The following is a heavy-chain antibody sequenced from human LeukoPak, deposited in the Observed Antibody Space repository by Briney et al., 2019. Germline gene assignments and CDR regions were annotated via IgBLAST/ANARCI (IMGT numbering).Heavy chain of an antibody. J-gene: IGHJ5*02. Sequence: GGSLRLSCAASGFTFSSSAMSWVRQAPGKGLEWVSSISGSGGSTYYADSVKGRFTISRDNAKNSLYLQMNSLRAEDTAVYYCARDCTVAGTGWFDPWGQGTLVTVSS. CDR2: ISGSGGST. CDR1: GFTFSSSA. CDR3: ARDCTVAGTGWFDP. V-gene: IGHV3-23*01. D-gene: IGHD6-19*01.